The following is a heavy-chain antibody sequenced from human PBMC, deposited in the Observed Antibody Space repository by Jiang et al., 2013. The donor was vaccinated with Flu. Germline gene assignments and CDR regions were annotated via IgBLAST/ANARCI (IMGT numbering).Heavy chain of an antibody. CDR2: IFPVDSDT. J-gene: IGHJ4*02. CDR1: GYSFTTYW. V-gene: IGHV5-51*01. CDR3: ARQTLLDDAPDY. Sequence: VQLVESGVEVKKPGESLKISCKASGYSFTTYWIGWVRQMPGKGLEWMGIIFPVDSDTKYSPSFQGQVTISADMSTTTAYLQWSSLKASDTAMYFCARQTLLDDAPDYWGQGTLVTVSS.